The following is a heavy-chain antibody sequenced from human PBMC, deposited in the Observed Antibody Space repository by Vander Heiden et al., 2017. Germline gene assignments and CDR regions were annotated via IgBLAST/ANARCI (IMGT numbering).Heavy chain of an antibody. CDR1: GFTFSSYS. Sequence: EVQLVESGGGLVKPGGSLRLSCAASGFTFSSYSMNWVRQAPGKGLEWVSSISSSSSYIYYADSVKGRFTISRDNAKNSLYLQMNSLRAEDTAVYYCARDHKCYDYVWGSYRPYYFDYWGQGTLVTVSS. J-gene: IGHJ4*02. V-gene: IGHV3-21*01. CDR3: ARDHKCYDYVWGSYRPYYFDY. D-gene: IGHD3-16*02. CDR2: ISSSSSYI.